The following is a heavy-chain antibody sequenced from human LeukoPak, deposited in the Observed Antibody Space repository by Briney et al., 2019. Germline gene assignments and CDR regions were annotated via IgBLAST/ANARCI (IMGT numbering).Heavy chain of an antibody. CDR3: ARSWEYYYDSSGHRCFDL. J-gene: IGHJ2*01. Sequence: SETLSLTCTVSGGSISSGGYYWSWIRQHPGKGLEWIGYIYYSGSTYYNPSLKSRVTISVDTSKNQFSLKLSSVTAADTAVYYCARSWEYYYDSSGHRCFDLWGRGTLVTVSS. V-gene: IGHV4-31*03. CDR1: GGSISSGGYY. D-gene: IGHD3-22*01. CDR2: IYYSGST.